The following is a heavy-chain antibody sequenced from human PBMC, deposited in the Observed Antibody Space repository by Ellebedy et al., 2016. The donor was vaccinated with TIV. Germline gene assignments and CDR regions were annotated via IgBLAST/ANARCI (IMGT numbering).Heavy chain of an antibody. V-gene: IGHV3-64*01. Sequence: GESLKISCAASGFTFSDYAMHWVRQAPGKGLEYVSAISGNGVNTYYPNSVNGRFTISRDNSKNTLYLQMGSLRAEDMALYHCARAGIKGPHDAYDIWGQGTMVTVSS. D-gene: IGHD3-10*01. J-gene: IGHJ3*02. CDR3: ARAGIKGPHDAYDI. CDR1: GFTFSDYA. CDR2: ISGNGVNT.